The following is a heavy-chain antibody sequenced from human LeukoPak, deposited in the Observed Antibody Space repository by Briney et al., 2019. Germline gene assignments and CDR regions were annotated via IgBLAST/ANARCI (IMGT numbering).Heavy chain of an antibody. J-gene: IGHJ5*02. V-gene: IGHV1-2*02. D-gene: IGHD6-6*01. Sequence: ASVKVSCKASGYTFTGYYMHWVRQAPGQGLEWMGWINPNSGGTNYAQKFQGRVTMTRDTTISTAYMELSRLRSDDTAVYYCARIASSSPGSGWFDPWGQGTLVTVSS. CDR1: GYTFTGYY. CDR2: INPNSGGT. CDR3: ARIASSSPGSGWFDP.